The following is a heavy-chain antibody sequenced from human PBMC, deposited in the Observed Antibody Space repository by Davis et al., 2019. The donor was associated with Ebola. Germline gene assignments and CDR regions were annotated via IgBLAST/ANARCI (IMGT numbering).Heavy chain of an antibody. J-gene: IGHJ5*02. Sequence: KVSCKASGYTFTTSWIVWVRQMPGKGLEWMGIIYPGDSDTRYSPSFQGHVTISADKSITTAYLQWTSLKASDTAIYYCAHMATITSGWFDPWGQGTLVTVSS. CDR3: AHMATITSGWFDP. D-gene: IGHD5-24*01. V-gene: IGHV5-51*01. CDR1: GYTFTTSW. CDR2: IYPGDSDT.